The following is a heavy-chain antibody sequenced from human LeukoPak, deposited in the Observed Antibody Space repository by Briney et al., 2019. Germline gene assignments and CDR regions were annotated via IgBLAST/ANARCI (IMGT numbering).Heavy chain of an antibody. D-gene: IGHD2-2*01. CDR3: ARHDLPVGCSSTSCVYGGWVDP. V-gene: IGHV5-51*01. Sequence: GESLKISCKGSGYIFTNYWIAWGRQMSGEGLEWVWIIYPVNSDTRYSPSFQGQVTMSVDKSISTAYLQWSSLEASGAAIYYCARHDLPVGCSSTSCVYGGWVDPWGQGTLVTVSS. CDR2: IYPVNSDT. J-gene: IGHJ5*02. CDR1: GYIFTNYW.